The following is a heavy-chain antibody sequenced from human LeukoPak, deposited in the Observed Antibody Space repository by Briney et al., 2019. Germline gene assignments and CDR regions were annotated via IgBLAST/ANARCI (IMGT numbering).Heavy chain of an antibody. CDR2: VNHSGST. J-gene: IGHJ2*01. V-gene: IGHV4-34*01. CDR1: NGSFNSYY. Sequence: PSETLSLTCAVYNGSFNSYYWSWIRQPPGKGLEWIGEVNHSGSTNYNPSLKNRVTISLDTSKNQFSLKLSSVTAADTAVYYCARGYCRGGSCYFFWYFDLWGCGTLVTVSS. CDR3: ARGYCRGGSCYFFWYFDL. D-gene: IGHD2-15*01.